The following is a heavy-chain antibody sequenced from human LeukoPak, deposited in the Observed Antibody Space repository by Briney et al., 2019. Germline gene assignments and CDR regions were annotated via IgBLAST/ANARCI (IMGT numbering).Heavy chain of an antibody. J-gene: IGHJ3*01. CDR3: ARGSSSSWYSFDF. CDR1: GGSISSYY. Sequence: SETLSLTCSVSGGSISSYYWSWIRQPAGKGLEWIGRIYFTGTTNYNPPLQSRVTMSVDTSKYQFPLELSSVTAADTAVYYCARGSSSSWYSFDFWGQGTVVTVSS. V-gene: IGHV4-4*07. D-gene: IGHD6-13*01. CDR2: IYFTGTT.